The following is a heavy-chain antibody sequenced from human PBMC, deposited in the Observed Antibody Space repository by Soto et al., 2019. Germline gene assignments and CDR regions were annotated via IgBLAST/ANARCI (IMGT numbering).Heavy chain of an antibody. J-gene: IGHJ6*02. CDR2: LSGSGVST. Sequence: EVQQVESGGGLVQPGGSLGLSCAASGFTFSSYAMTWIRQAPGKGLESVSALSGSGVSTYYADSVKGRFTISRDNSKNTLYLQMNSLRAEDTAVYYCAKGGGSKDYYDTSGYYLYYYYAMDVWGQGTTVTVSS. D-gene: IGHD3-22*01. CDR3: AKGGGSKDYYDTSGYYLYYYYAMDV. CDR1: GFTFSSYA. V-gene: IGHV3-23*04.